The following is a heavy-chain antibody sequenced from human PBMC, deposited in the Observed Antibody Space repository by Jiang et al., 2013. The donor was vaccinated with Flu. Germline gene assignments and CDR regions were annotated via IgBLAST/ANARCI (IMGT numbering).Heavy chain of an antibody. CDR1: GYSFTTYS. Sequence: SGSELKKPGASVKISCKTSGYSFTTYSINWVRQAPGQGLEWMGWINPNTGNPIYAQGFTGRFVFSLDTSVSTAYLQINNLETEDTAVYYCARRSPTDYWGQGTLLTVSS. V-gene: IGHV7-4-1*02. D-gene: IGHD3-10*01. CDR2: INPNTGNP. J-gene: IGHJ1*01. CDR3: ARRSPTDY.